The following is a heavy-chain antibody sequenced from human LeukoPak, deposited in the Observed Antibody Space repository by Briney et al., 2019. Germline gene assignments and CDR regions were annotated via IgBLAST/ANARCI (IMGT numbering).Heavy chain of an antibody. CDR1: GFTFSDYY. CDR2: ISSSGSTI. V-gene: IGHV3-11*04. Sequence: GGSLRLSCAASGFTFSDYYMSWIRQAPGKGLEWVSYISSSGSTIYYADSVKGRFTISRDNAKNSLYLQMNSLRAEDTAVYYCARDYYDSSGYPFWEYCGQGTLVTVSS. CDR3: ARDYYDSSGYPFWEY. J-gene: IGHJ4*02. D-gene: IGHD3-22*01.